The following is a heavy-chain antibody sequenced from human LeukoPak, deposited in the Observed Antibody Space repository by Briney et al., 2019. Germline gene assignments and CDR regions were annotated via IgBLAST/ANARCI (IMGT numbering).Heavy chain of an antibody. V-gene: IGHV3-74*01. D-gene: IGHD2-21*02. Sequence: GGSLRLSCAASGFTFSTYWMHWVRQAPGKGLAWVSRFNGDGSSTYYADSVKGRFTISRDSAKNTLYLQMNSLRAEDTAVYYCAGDWYSNYWGQGTLVTVSS. CDR3: AGDWYSNY. CDR1: GFTFSTYW. CDR2: FNGDGSST. J-gene: IGHJ4*02.